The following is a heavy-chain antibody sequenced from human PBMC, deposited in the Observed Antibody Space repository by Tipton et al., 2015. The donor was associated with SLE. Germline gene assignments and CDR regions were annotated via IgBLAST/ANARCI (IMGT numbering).Heavy chain of an antibody. Sequence: QLVQSGAEVKKAGSSVRVSCKASGGTFSSYAVSWVRQAPGQGLEWMGGFVPIFGKAIYKQKFQGRVTITADESTSTVYLDLTSLSSDDTAVYYCATLSGDRGVLDLWGRGTLVTVSS. D-gene: IGHD7-27*01. CDR3: ATLSGDRGVLDL. J-gene: IGHJ2*01. V-gene: IGHV1-69*01. CDR1: GGTFSSYA. CDR2: FVPIFGKA.